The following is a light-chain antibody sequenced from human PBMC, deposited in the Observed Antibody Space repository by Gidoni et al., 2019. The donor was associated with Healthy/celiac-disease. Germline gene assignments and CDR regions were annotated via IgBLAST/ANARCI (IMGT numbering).Light chain of an antibody. CDR1: QSISSW. J-gene: IGKJ1*01. V-gene: IGKV1-5*03. CDR3: QQYNSYRPWT. Sequence: DIQMTQSPSTLSASVGDRVTITCRASQSISSWLAWYQQKPGKAPKLLIYKASSLESGVPSRFSGSGSGTEFTLTISSLQPDDLATYYCQQYNSYRPWTFGQGTKVEIK. CDR2: KAS.